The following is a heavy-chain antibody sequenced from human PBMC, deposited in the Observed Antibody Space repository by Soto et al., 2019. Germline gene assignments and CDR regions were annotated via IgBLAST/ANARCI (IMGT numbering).Heavy chain of an antibody. Sequence: SETLSLTCTVSGGSISSSSYYWGWIRQPPGKGLEWIGSIYYSGSTYYNPSLKSRVTISVDTSKNQFSLKLSSVTAADTAVYYCARQHADVLRYFDWSNYYYYMDVWGKGTTVTVSS. CDR2: IYYSGST. V-gene: IGHV4-39*01. J-gene: IGHJ6*03. D-gene: IGHD3-9*01. CDR3: ARQHADVLRYFDWSNYYYYMDV. CDR1: GGSISSSSYY.